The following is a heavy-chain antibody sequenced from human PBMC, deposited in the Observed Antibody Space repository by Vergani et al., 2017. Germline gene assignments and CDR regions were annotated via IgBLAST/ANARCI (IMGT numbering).Heavy chain of an antibody. Sequence: QVQLQESGPGLVKPSETLSLTCTVSGGSISSHYWSWIRQPAGKGLEWIGYIYYSGSTNYNPSLKSRVTISVDTSKNQFSLKLSSVPAADTAVYYCARDLTDYGSGSYIYWGQGTLVTVSS. D-gene: IGHD3-10*01. J-gene: IGHJ4*02. V-gene: IGHV4-59*11. CDR2: IYYSGST. CDR3: ARDLTDYGSGSYIY. CDR1: GGSISSHY.